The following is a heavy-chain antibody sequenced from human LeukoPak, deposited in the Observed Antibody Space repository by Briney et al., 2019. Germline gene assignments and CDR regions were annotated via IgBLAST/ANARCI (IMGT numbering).Heavy chain of an antibody. CDR3: ARGAMTTTSTFDY. Sequence: SETLSLTCTVSGGSISSYYWSWIRQPPRKELEWIGYIYYSGSTNYNPSLKSRVTLSVDTSKNQFSLKLSSVTAADTAVYYCARGAMTTTSTFDYWGQGTLVTVSS. J-gene: IGHJ4*02. CDR1: GGSISSYY. V-gene: IGHV4-59*13. D-gene: IGHD5-24*01. CDR2: IYYSGST.